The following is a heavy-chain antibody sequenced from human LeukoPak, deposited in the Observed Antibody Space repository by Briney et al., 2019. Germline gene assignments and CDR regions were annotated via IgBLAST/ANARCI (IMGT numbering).Heavy chain of an antibody. CDR2: ISGSGGRT. Sequence: GGSLRLSCAASGFTFDDYDMSWVRQAPGKGLEWVSAISGSGGRTDYADSVKGRFTISRDNSKNTLYLQMNSLRDEDTAVYYCAKEGKTRNWNYYQAKPVYWGQGTLVTVSS. V-gene: IGHV3-23*01. D-gene: IGHD1-7*01. J-gene: IGHJ4*02. CDR1: GFTFDDYD. CDR3: AKEGKTRNWNYYQAKPVY.